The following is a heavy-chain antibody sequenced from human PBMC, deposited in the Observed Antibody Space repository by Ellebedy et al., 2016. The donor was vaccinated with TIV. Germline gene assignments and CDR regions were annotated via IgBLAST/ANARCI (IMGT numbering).Heavy chain of an antibody. CDR2: INAGKGNT. CDR1: GHTFTSYG. V-gene: IGHV1-3*01. Sequence: ASVKVSXKASGHTFTSYGIHWVRQAPGQRLEWMGWINAGKGNTKYSEKFEGRVTITRDTSASTAYMDLSNLRSEDTAVYYCARTLWFAEFTPFDYWGQGTLVTVSS. CDR3: ARTLWFAEFTPFDY. J-gene: IGHJ4*02. D-gene: IGHD3-10*01.